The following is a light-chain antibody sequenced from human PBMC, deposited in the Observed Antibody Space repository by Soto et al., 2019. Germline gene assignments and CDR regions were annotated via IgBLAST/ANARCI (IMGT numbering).Light chain of an antibody. V-gene: IGKV3-20*01. CDR3: QQYGSSGT. CDR1: ESVATN. J-gene: IGKJ1*01. Sequence: ELVMPQSPTTLSLSAGERSTLSGRASESVATNLAWYQQKPVQPPRLLIYGASNRATGIPDRFSGSGSGTDFTLTISRLEPEDFAVYYCQQYGSSGTFGQGTKVDIK. CDR2: GAS.